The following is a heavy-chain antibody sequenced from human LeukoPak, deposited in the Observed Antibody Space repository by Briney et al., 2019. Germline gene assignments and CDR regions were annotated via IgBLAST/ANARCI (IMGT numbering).Heavy chain of an antibody. Sequence: GGSLRLSCAASGFTFSSYSMNWVRQAPGKGLEWVSYISSSSSTIYYADSVKGRFTISRDNAKNSLYLQMNSLRAEDTAVYYCARVWYSGSHSEAFDIWGRGTMVTVSS. CDR2: ISSSSSTI. V-gene: IGHV3-48*01. J-gene: IGHJ3*02. CDR3: ARVWYSGSHSEAFDI. CDR1: GFTFSSYS. D-gene: IGHD1-26*01.